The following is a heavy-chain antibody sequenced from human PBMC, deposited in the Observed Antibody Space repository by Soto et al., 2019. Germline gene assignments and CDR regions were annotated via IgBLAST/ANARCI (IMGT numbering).Heavy chain of an antibody. D-gene: IGHD6-13*01. J-gene: IGHJ5*02. CDR2: ISGSGGST. Sequence: EVQLLESGGGLVQPGGSLRLSCAASGFTFSSYAMSWVRQAPGKGLEWVSAISGSGGSTYYADSVKGRFTISRDNSKNTLYMQMNSLRAGDTAGYDCAKVIAAAGTGYWFDPWGQGTLVTVSS. CDR3: AKVIAAAGTGYWFDP. CDR1: GFTFSSYA. V-gene: IGHV3-23*01.